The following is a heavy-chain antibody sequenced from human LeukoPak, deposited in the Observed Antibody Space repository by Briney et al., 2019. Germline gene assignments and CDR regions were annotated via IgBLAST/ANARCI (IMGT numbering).Heavy chain of an antibody. V-gene: IGHV3-30*02. J-gene: IGHJ4*02. Sequence: GGSLRLSCAASGFTFNSYGMHWVRQAPGKGLEWVAFIRNDGNNKYYADFVKGRFTISRDNAKNSLYLQMNSLRAEDTAVYYCARDPSTDFDWLLNDYWGQGTLVTVSS. CDR3: ARDPSTDFDWLLNDY. CDR2: IRNDGNNK. D-gene: IGHD3-9*01. CDR1: GFTFNSYG.